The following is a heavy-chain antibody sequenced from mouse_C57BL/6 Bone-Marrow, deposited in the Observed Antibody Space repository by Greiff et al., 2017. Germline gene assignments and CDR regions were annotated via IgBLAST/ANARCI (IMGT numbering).Heavy chain of an antibody. V-gene: IGHV5-15*01. Sequence: EVQGVESGGGLVHPGGSLTLSCAASGFTFSDYGMAWVRQAPRKGPEWVAFISNLAYSIYYADTVTGRFTISRENAKNTLYLEMSSLRSEDTAMYYCARDGNLAWFAYWGQGTLVTVSA. CDR1: GFTFSDYG. D-gene: IGHD2-1*01. CDR3: ARDGNLAWFAY. J-gene: IGHJ3*01. CDR2: ISNLAYSI.